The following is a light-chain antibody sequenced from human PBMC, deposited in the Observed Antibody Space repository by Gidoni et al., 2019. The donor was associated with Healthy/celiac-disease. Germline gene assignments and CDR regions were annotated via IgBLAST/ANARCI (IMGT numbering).Light chain of an antibody. CDR2: LGS. J-gene: IGKJ4*02. V-gene: IGKV2-28*01. CDR3: MQALQTPG. Sequence: DIVMTQSPLSLPVTPGEPASISCRSSQSLPHSNGYNYLDWYLQKPGQSPQLLIYLGSNRASGVPDRFSGSGSGTDFTLKISRVEAEDVGVYYCMQALQTPGFXGXTKVEIK. CDR1: QSLPHSNGYNY.